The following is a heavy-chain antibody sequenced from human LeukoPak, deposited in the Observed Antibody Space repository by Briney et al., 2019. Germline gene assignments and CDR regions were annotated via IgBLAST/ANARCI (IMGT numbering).Heavy chain of an antibody. CDR1: GYTFTSYG. J-gene: IGHJ4*02. Sequence: GASVKVSCKASGYTFTSYGISWVRQAPGQGLEWMGWISAYNGNTNYAQKPQGRVTMTTDTSTSTAYMELRSLRSDDTAVYYCARAYMVRGVSPNDYWGQGTLVTVSS. V-gene: IGHV1-18*01. D-gene: IGHD3-10*01. CDR3: ARAYMVRGVSPNDY. CDR2: ISAYNGNT.